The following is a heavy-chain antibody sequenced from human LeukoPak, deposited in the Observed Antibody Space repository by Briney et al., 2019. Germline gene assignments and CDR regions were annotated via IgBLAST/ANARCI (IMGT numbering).Heavy chain of an antibody. V-gene: IGHV5-51*01. CDR1: GYRFTSYW. J-gene: IGHJ6*02. CDR2: IYPGDSDT. Sequence: GESLKISCQGSGYRFTSYWIGWVRPMPGKGLEWMGIIYPGDSDTRYSPSFQGQVTISADKSISTAYLQWSSLKASDTAMYYCARQRGYSYGTDYYYYGMDVWGQGTTVTVSS. D-gene: IGHD5-18*01. CDR3: ARQRGYSYGTDYYYYGMDV.